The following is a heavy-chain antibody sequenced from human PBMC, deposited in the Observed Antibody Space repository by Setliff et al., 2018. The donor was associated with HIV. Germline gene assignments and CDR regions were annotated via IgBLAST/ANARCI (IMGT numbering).Heavy chain of an antibody. V-gene: IGHV4-61*09. CDR1: GGSISSGSYY. Sequence: PSETLSLTCTVSGGSISSGSYYWSWIRQPAGEGLEWIGHIYTSGSTNYNPSLKSRVTISVDASKNQFSLKLSSVTAADTAGYYCARERSALLWKNWFDPWGQGTLVTVSS. D-gene: IGHD3-10*01. J-gene: IGHJ5*02. CDR3: ARERSALLWKNWFDP. CDR2: IYTSGST.